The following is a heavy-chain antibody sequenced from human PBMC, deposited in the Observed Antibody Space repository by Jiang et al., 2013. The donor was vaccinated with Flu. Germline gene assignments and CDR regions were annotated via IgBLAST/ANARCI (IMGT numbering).Heavy chain of an antibody. Sequence: GSGLVKPSETLSLTCTVSGGSINTYYWSWIRQPPGKGLEWIGSIYYSGSTNYNPSLKSRVTISVDTSKNQFSLKLNSVTAADTAVYYCARLKVSFSGNFIDYYYYGMDVWGQGTTVTVSS. CDR3: ARLKVSFSGNFIDYYYYGMDV. J-gene: IGHJ6*02. CDR1: GGSINTYY. D-gene: IGHD6-19*01. V-gene: IGHV4-59*01. CDR2: IYYSGST.